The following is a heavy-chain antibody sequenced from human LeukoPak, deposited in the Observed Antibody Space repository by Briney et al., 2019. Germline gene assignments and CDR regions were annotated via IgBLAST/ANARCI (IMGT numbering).Heavy chain of an antibody. CDR2: IKGDGSEQ. V-gene: IGHV3-7*03. CDR1: GFIFSNYW. Sequence: GGSLRLSCAGSGFIFSNYWLGWVGPAQGPGLQWVANIKGDGSEQHYVDSVKGRFTISRDNAKNTLYLQMNSLRVEDTAVYYCARVFLQWLVFDYWGQGPLVTVSS. CDR3: ARVFLQWLVFDY. J-gene: IGHJ4*02. D-gene: IGHD6-19*01.